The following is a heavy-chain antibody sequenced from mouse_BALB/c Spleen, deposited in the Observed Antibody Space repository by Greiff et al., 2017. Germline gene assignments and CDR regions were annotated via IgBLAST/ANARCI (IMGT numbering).Heavy chain of an antibody. D-gene: IGHD1-1*01. CDR3: ARDEGSRYFDV. CDR2: ISYDGSN. J-gene: IGHJ1*01. CDR1: GYSITSGYY. V-gene: IGHV3-6*02. Sequence: EVQLQQSGPGLVQPSQSLSLTCSVTGYSITSGYYWNWIRQLPENKLEWMSYISYDGSNNYNPSLKNRISITRDTSKHQLFLKLNAVTTEDTATYYCARDEGSRYFDVWGAGTTVTVSS.